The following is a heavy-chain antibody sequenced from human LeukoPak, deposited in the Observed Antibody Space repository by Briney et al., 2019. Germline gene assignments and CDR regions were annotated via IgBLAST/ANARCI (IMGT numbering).Heavy chain of an antibody. CDR2: IIPIFGTA. D-gene: IGHD5-18*01. J-gene: IGHJ6*02. CDR1: GGTFSSYA. V-gene: IGHV1-69*13. CDR3: ARDREKIQLWAQPYYYYYYGMDV. Sequence: SVKVSCKASGGTFSSYAISWVRQAPGQGLEWMGGIIPIFGTANYAQKFQGRVTITADESTSTAYMELSSLRSEDTAVYYCARDREKIQLWAQPYYYYYYGMDVWGQGTTVTVSS.